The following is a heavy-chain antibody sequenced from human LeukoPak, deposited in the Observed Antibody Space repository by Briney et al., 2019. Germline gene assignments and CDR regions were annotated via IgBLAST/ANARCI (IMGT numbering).Heavy chain of an antibody. Sequence: GRSLRLSCAASGFTSSSYGMHWVRQAPGKGLEWVAVIWYDGSNKYYADSVKGRFTISRDNSKNTLYLRMNSLRAEDTAVYYCARAADIVVVGYFDYWGQGTLVTVSS. J-gene: IGHJ4*02. CDR2: IWYDGSNK. CDR1: GFTSSSYG. CDR3: ARAADIVVVGYFDY. V-gene: IGHV3-33*01. D-gene: IGHD2-15*01.